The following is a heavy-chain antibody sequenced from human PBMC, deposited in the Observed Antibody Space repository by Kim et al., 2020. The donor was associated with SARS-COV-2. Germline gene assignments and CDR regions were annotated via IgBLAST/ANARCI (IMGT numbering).Heavy chain of an antibody. CDR2: ISYDGSNK. J-gene: IGHJ1*01. CDR1: GFTFSSYG. V-gene: IGHV3-33*05. Sequence: GGSLRLSCAASGFTFSSYGMHWVRQAPGKGLEWVAVISYDGSNKYYADSVKGRFTISRDNSKNTLYLQMNSLRAEDTAVYYCARDQAAAGRRYFQHWGQGTLVTVSS. CDR3: ARDQAAAGRRYFQH. D-gene: IGHD6-13*01.